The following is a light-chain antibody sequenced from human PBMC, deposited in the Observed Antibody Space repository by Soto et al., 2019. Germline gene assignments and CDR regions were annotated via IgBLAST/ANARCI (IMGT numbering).Light chain of an antibody. V-gene: IGKV1-39*01. CDR3: QQYGTPYT. CDR2: AAS. J-gene: IGKJ5*01. Sequence: DIQMTQSPSSLSASVGDRVTITCRASQSISSYLNWYQQKPGKAPKLLIYAASSLQSGVPSRFSGSGSGTDFTLTISRLEPEDFAVYYCQQYGTPYTFGQGTRLEIK. CDR1: QSISSY.